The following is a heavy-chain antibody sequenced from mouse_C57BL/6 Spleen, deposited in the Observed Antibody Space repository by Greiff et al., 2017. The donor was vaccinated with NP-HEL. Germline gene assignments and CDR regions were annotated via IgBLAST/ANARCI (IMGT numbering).Heavy chain of an antibody. Sequence: VKLMESGAELVKPGASVKMSCKASGYTFTTYPIEWMKQNHGKSLEWIGNFHPYNDDTKYNEKFKGKATLTVEKSSSTVYLELSRLTSDDSAVYYCARRDYGSGDFDVWGTGTTVTVSS. D-gene: IGHD1-1*01. V-gene: IGHV1-47*01. CDR2: FHPYNDDT. J-gene: IGHJ1*03. CDR1: GYTFTTYP. CDR3: ARRDYGSGDFDV.